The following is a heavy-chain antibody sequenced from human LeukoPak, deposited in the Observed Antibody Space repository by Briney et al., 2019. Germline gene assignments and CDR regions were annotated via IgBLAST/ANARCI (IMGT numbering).Heavy chain of an antibody. CDR3: ARDWGDSSGYYNDY. D-gene: IGHD3-22*01. V-gene: IGHV1-2*02. Sequence: ASVKVSCKASGYTFTNYDINWVRQAPGQGLEWMGWINPNSGGTKYTQKFQGRVTMTRDTSISTAYMELSRLRSDDTAVYYCARDWGDSSGYYNDYWGQGTLVTVSS. CDR2: INPNSGGT. CDR1: GYTFTNYD. J-gene: IGHJ4*02.